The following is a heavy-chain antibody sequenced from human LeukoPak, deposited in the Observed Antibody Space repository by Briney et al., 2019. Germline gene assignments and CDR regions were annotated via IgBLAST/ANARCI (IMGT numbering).Heavy chain of an antibody. CDR3: ARIGADKGYFDY. V-gene: IGHV3-30*01. Sequence: GGSLRLSSAASGFTFSSYAMHWVRQAPGKGLEWVAVISYDGSNKYYADSVKGRFTISRDSSKNTLYLQMNSLRAEDTAVYYCARIGADKGYFDYWGQGTLVTVSS. CDR1: GFTFSSYA. J-gene: IGHJ4*02. CDR2: ISYDGSNK.